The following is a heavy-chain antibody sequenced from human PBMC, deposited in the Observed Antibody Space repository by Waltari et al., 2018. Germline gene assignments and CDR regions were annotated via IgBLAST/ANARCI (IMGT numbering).Heavy chain of an antibody. CDR2: LYYRGGT. D-gene: IGHD2-15*01. Sequence: QLQLQESGPGLVKPSETLSLTCSVSGDSITSHTYYWGWVRQPPGKGLEWIGSLYYRGGTDNTPSLKSRVTISLDTSKNQFSLKLSSVTAADTAVYYCASYCTGGRCHSDYWGQGTLVTVSS. J-gene: IGHJ4*02. CDR3: ASYCTGGRCHSDY. V-gene: IGHV4-39*01. CDR1: GDSITSHTYY.